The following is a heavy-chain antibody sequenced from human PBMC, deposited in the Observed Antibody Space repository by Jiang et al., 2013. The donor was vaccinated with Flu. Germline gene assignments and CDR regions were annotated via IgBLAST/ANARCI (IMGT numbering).Heavy chain of an antibody. V-gene: IGHV1-2*06. Sequence: GAEVKKPGASVKVSCKASGYTFTGYYMHWVRQAPGQGLEWMGRINPNSGGTNYAQKFQGRVTMTRDTSISTAYMELSRLRSDDTAVYYCARVVEITGSVYGDYPYYFDYWGQGTLVTVSS. CDR2: INPNSGGT. D-gene: IGHD4-17*01. J-gene: IGHJ4*02. CDR3: ARVVEITGSVYGDYPYYFDY. CDR1: GYTFTGYY.